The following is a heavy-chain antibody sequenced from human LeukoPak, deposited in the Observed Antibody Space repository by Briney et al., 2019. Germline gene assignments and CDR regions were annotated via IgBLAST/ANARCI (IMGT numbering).Heavy chain of an antibody. V-gene: IGHV5-51*01. D-gene: IGHD3-22*01. CDR2: TYPGDSDT. J-gene: IGHJ4*02. Sequence: GESLKISCKGSGYSFTSYWIGWVRQMPGKGLEWMGITYPGDSDTRYSPSFQGQVTISADKSISTAYLQWSSLKASDTAMYYCARHPYSYYYDSSGYTTASDYWGQGTLVTVSS. CDR3: ARHPYSYYYDSSGYTTASDY. CDR1: GYSFTSYW.